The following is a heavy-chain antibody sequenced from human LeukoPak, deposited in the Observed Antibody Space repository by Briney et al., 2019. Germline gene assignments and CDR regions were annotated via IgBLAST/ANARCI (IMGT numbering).Heavy chain of an antibody. V-gene: IGHV1-69*06. CDR1: GGTFSSYA. D-gene: IGHD6-13*01. Sequence: GSSVKVSCKASGGTFSSYAISWVRQAPGQGLEWMGGIIPIFGTANYAQKFQGRVTITADKSTSTAYMELSSLRSEDTAVYYCARGVGSSWYYYYYYMDVWGKGTTVTVSS. J-gene: IGHJ6*03. CDR3: ARGVGSSWYYYYYYMDV. CDR2: IIPIFGTA.